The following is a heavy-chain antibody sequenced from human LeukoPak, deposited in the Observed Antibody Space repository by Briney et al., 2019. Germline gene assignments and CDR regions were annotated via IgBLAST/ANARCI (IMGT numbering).Heavy chain of an antibody. D-gene: IGHD2-8*01. CDR1: GYTFTGYY. J-gene: IGHJ3*02. Sequence: ASVKVSCKASGYTFTGYYMHWVRQAPGQGLEWMGWINPNSGGTNYAQKFQGRVTMTRDTSISTAYMELSRLRSDDTAVYYCAREYCTNGVCYDDAFDIWGQGTMVTVSS. V-gene: IGHV1-2*02. CDR2: INPNSGGT. CDR3: AREYCTNGVCYDDAFDI.